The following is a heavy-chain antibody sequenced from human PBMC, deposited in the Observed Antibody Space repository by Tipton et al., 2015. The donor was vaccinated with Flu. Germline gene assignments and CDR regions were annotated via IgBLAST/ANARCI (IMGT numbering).Heavy chain of an antibody. CDR1: GYSISSGYY. V-gene: IGHV4-38-2*02. J-gene: IGHJ3*02. CDR3: ARLQTRGAFDI. D-gene: IGHD5-24*01. CDR2: IYHSGST. Sequence: TLSLTCTVSGYSISSGYYWGWIRQPPGKGLEWIGSIYHSGSTYYNPSLKSRVTISVDTSKNQFSLKLSSVTAADTAVYYCARLQTRGAFDIWGQGTMVTVSS.